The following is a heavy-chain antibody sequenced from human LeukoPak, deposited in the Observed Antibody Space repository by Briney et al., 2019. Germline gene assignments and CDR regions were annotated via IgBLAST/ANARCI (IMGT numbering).Heavy chain of an antibody. J-gene: IGHJ6*04. CDR2: ISSSSSYI. CDR3: ASRHYYGSGSYNV. CDR1: GFTFSSYS. Sequence: GGSLRLPCAASGFTFSSYSMNWVRQAPGKGLEWVSSISSSSSYIYYADLVKGRFTISRDNAKNSLYLQMNSLRAEDTAVYYCASRHYYGSGSYNVWGKGTTVTISS. D-gene: IGHD3-10*01. V-gene: IGHV3-21*01.